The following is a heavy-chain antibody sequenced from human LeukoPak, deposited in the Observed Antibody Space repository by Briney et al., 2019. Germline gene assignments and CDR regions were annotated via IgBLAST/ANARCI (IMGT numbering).Heavy chain of an antibody. CDR2: ISAYNGNT. V-gene: IGHV1-18*04. J-gene: IGHJ4*02. CDR3: ASGGMVRGVIPPFDY. Sequence: ASVKVSCKASGYTFTSYYMHWVRQAPGQGLEWMGWISAYNGNTKYAQKLQGRVTMTTDTSTSTAYMELRSLRSDDTAVYYCASGGMVRGVIPPFDYWGQGTLVTVSS. D-gene: IGHD3-10*01. CDR1: GYTFTSYY.